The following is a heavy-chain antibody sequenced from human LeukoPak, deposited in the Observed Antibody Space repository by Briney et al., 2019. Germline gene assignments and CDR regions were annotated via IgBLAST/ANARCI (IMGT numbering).Heavy chain of an antibody. J-gene: IGHJ3*02. CDR2: ISSSSSYT. CDR3: ARDSGSYPNDAFDI. D-gene: IGHD1-26*01. CDR1: GFTFSSYW. Sequence: GGSLRLSCAASGFTFSSYWMSWVRQAPGKGLEWVSYISSSSSYTNYADSVKGRFTISRDNAKNSLYLQMNSLRAEDTAVYYCARDSGSYPNDAFDIWGQGTMVTVSS. V-gene: IGHV3-21*05.